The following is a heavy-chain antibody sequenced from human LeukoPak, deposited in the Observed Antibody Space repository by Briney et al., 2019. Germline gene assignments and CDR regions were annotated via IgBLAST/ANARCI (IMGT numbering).Heavy chain of an antibody. CDR3: AKEFNRGLPDY. V-gene: IGHV3-30*18. J-gene: IGHJ4*02. CDR1: GFTFSSYA. Sequence: GGSLRLSCAASGFTFSSYAMSWVRQAPGKGLEWVAVISYDGSNEYYADSVKGRFTISRDNSKNTLYLQMSSLRAEDTAVYYCAKEFNRGLPDYWGQGTLVTVPS. CDR2: ISYDGSNE. D-gene: IGHD2-21*01.